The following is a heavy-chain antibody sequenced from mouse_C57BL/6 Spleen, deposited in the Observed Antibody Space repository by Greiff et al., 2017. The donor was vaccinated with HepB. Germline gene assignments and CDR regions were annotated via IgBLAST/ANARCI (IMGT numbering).Heavy chain of an antibody. V-gene: IGHV1-50*01. CDR2: IDPYDSYT. CDR3: ARLYWDVGFAY. J-gene: IGHJ3*01. CDR1: GYTFTSYW. D-gene: IGHD4-1*01. Sequence: QVQLQQPGAELVKPGASVKLSCKASGYTFTSYWMQWVKQRPGQGIEWIGEIDPYDSYTNYNQKFKGKATLTVDKSSSTAYMQLSSLTSEDSAVYYCARLYWDVGFAYWGQGTLVTVSA.